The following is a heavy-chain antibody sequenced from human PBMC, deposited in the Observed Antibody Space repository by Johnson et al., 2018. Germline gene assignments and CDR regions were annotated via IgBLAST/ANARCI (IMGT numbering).Heavy chain of an antibody. CDR1: GFTFDDYA. J-gene: IGHJ6*03. V-gene: IGHV3-9*01. CDR2: IGWNSGSI. D-gene: IGHD6-19*01. Sequence: VQLVESGGGLVQPGRSLRLSCAASGFTFDDYAMHWVRQAPGKGLEWVSGIGWNSGSIGYADSVKGRFTISRAAAKNSLYLQMNSLRAEDTALYYCAKSPGIAVAAVLGYYYYYMDVWGKGTTVTVSS. CDR3: AKSPGIAVAAVLGYYYYYMDV.